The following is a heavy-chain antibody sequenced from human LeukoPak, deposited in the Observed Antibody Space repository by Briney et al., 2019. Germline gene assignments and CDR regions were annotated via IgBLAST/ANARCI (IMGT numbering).Heavy chain of an antibody. CDR1: GFTFSSYA. V-gene: IGHV3-23*01. Sequence: PGGSLRLSCAASGFTFSSYAMSWVRQAPGKGLEWVSAISGSGGSTYYADSVKGRFTISRDNSKNTLYLQMNSLRAEDTAVYYCAKDGSDDYGDPDAFDIWGQGTMVTVSS. CDR2: ISGSGGST. CDR3: AKDGSDDYGDPDAFDI. D-gene: IGHD4-17*01. J-gene: IGHJ3*02.